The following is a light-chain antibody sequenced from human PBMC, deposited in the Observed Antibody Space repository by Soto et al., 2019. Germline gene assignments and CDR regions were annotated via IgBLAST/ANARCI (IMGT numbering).Light chain of an antibody. CDR3: QQSYTTPWT. CDR2: AAS. CDR1: QSITSY. V-gene: IGKV1-39*01. Sequence: DIQMTQSPSSLSASVGDRVTITCRASQSITSYLNWYQQKPGKAPQLLIYAASSLQSGVPSRFSGSGSGTDFTLTISSLQPEDFATDFCQQSYTTPWTFGKGTKVEVK. J-gene: IGKJ1*01.